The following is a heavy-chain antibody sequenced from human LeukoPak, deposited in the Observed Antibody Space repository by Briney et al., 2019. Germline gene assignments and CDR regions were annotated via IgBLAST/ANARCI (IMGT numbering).Heavy chain of an antibody. CDR3: ARRRAAADFDAFDI. CDR2: IIPIFGTA. J-gene: IGHJ3*02. CDR1: GGTFSSYA. D-gene: IGHD6-13*01. V-gene: IGHV1-69*05. Sequence: VASVKVSCKASGGTFSSYAISWVRQAPGQGLEWMGGIIPIFGTANYAQKFQGRVTITTDESTSTAYMELSSLRSEDTAVYYCARRRAAADFDAFDIWGQGTMVTVSS.